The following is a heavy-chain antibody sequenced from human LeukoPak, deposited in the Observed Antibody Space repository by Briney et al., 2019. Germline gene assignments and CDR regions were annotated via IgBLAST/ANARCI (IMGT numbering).Heavy chain of an antibody. V-gene: IGHV1-8*01. CDR3: ARLDQYYYYYMDV. Sequence: ASVKVSCKASGYTFTSYDIDWVRQATGQGLEWMGGINPNGGNTGYAQKFQGRVTMTRNTSISTAYMELSSLRSEDTAVYYCARLDQYYYYYMDVWGKGTTVTVSS. J-gene: IGHJ6*03. CDR1: GYTFTSYD. CDR2: INPNGGNT.